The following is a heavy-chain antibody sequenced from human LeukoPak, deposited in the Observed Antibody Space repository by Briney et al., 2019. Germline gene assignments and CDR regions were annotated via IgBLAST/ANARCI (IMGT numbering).Heavy chain of an antibody. J-gene: IGHJ4*02. D-gene: IGHD3-10*01. CDR3: ARDKTSSPIWTYYYGSGSYYSDY. Sequence: PGGSLRLSCAASGFTFSDYYMSWIRQAPGKGLEWVSYISSSGSTIYYADSVKGRFTISRDNAKNSLYLQMNSLRAEDTAVYYCARDKTSSPIWTYYYGSGSYYSDYWGQGTLVTVSS. CDR2: ISSSGSTI. CDR1: GFTFSDYY. V-gene: IGHV3-11*01.